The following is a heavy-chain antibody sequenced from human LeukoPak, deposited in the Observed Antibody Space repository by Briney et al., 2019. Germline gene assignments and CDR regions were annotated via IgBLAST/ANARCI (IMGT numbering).Heavy chain of an antibody. D-gene: IGHD3-3*01. V-gene: IGHV4-59*01. Sequence: PSETLSLTCTVSGGSISSYYWSWIRQPPGKGLEWIGYIYYSGSTNYNPSLKSRVTISVDTSKNQFSLKLSSVTAADTAVYYCARDITIFGVVIHDAFDIWGQRTMVTVSS. CDR2: IYYSGST. J-gene: IGHJ3*02. CDR1: GGSISSYY. CDR3: ARDITIFGVVIHDAFDI.